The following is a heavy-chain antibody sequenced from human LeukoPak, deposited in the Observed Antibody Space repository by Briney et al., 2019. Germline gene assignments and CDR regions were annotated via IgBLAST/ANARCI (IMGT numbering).Heavy chain of an antibody. D-gene: IGHD3-22*01. CDR3: ARRRRGYYYDSSGYGTNWFDP. Sequence: SETLSLTCTVSGYSISSGYYWGWIRQPPGKGLEWIGSIYHSGSTYYNPSLKSRVTISVDTSKNQFSLKLSSVTAADTAVYYCARRRRGYYYDSSGYGTNWFDPWGQGTLVTVSS. CDR2: IYHSGST. V-gene: IGHV4-38-2*02. CDR1: GYSISSGYY. J-gene: IGHJ5*02.